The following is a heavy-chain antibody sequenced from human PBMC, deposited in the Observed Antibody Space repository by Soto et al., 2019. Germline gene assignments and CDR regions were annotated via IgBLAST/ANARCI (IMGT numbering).Heavy chain of an antibody. CDR3: VKHHRRDIRAFDY. V-gene: IGHV3-23*01. CDR2: ISGSGGST. Sequence: EVQLLESGGGLVQPGESLRLSCAVSGFTFSNYSMSWVRQVPGKGLEWVSTISGSGGSTYYADSVKGRFTISRDNSKNTLYLQMNGLRADDTAVYSWVKHHRRDIRAFDYWGQGTLVTVSS. D-gene: IGHD4-17*01. J-gene: IGHJ4*02. CDR1: GFTFSNYS.